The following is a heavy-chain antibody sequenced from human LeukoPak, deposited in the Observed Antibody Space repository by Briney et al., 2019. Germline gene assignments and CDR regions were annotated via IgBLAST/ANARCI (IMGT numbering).Heavy chain of an antibody. CDR2: IWYDGSNK. CDR3: ARGYKQVDY. D-gene: IGHD5-18*01. Sequence: PGGSLRLSCAASGFTFSSYGMHWVRQAPGKRLEWVAVIWYDGSNKYYADSVKGRFTISRDNSKNTLYLQMNSLRAEDTAVYYCARGYKQVDYWGRGTLVTVSS. V-gene: IGHV3-33*01. J-gene: IGHJ4*02. CDR1: GFTFSSYG.